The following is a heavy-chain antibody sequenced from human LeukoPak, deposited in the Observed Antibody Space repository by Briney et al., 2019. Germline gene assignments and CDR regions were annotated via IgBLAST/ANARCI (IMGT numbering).Heavy chain of an antibody. Sequence: PSETLSLTCTVSGDSISRNYWTWIRQPPGKGLEWIGYVYYSGSTNYNPSLRSRVSISLDTSKNQFSLKLSSVTAADTAVYYRARRYCLSTSCYSLFDYWGQGTLVTVSS. D-gene: IGHD2-2*01. V-gene: IGHV4-59*08. J-gene: IGHJ4*02. CDR1: GDSISRNY. CDR2: VYYSGST. CDR3: ARRYCLSTSCYSLFDY.